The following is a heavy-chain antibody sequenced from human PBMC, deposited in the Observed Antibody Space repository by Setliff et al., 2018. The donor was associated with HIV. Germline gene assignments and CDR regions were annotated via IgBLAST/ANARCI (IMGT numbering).Heavy chain of an antibody. D-gene: IGHD3-9*01. J-gene: IGHJ4*02. CDR1: GDSFTNYF. CDR2: ISHRGST. Sequence: SETLSLTCAVSGDSFTNYFWSWIRLPPNMGLEWIGGISHRGSTIYNPSLKSRVTMSVDTSKSQFSLRLSFVTAADTAIYFCARGTDETIVPSSPKYFDVGGQGSLVTVSS. CDR3: ARGTDETIVPSSPKYFDV. V-gene: IGHV4-34*01.